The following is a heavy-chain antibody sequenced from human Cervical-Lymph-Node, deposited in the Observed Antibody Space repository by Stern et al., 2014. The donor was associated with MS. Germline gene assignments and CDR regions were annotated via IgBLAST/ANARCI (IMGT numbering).Heavy chain of an antibody. CDR1: GGSISSSSYY. CDR3: ASLSGITLNLDWYCDL. J-gene: IGHJ2*01. Sequence: QVQLQESGPGLVKPSETLSLTCTVSGGSISSSSYYWGWIRQPPGKGLEWIGRSYYSGSTYYNPSLKSRVTISVDTSKNQSVPKRRSVTAADTAVYYCASLSGITLNLDWYCDLWGRGTLVTVSS. CDR2: SYYSGST. D-gene: IGHD1-26*01. V-gene: IGHV4-39*01.